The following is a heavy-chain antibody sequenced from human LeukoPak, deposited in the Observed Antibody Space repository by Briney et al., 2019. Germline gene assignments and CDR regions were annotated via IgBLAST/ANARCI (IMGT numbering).Heavy chain of an antibody. V-gene: IGHV3-74*01. J-gene: IGHJ4*02. CDR2: ISGDGTTT. Sequence: GGSLRLSCAASGFTFSHYWMHWVRQAPGKGLEWVSRISGDGTTTAYADSVKGRFALSRDNAKNTLYLQMTSLRAEDTAVYYCAGVDFWSRDSSSWYYFDYWGQGTLVTVSS. CDR1: GFTFSHYW. D-gene: IGHD6-13*01. CDR3: AGVDFWSRDSSSWYYFDY.